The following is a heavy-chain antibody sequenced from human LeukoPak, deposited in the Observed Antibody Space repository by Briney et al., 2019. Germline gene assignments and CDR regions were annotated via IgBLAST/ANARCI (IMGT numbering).Heavy chain of an antibody. J-gene: IGHJ3*02. CDR1: GGSISSYY. Sequence: SETLSLTCTVSGGSISSYYWSWIRQPPGKGLEWIGYIYYSGSTNYNPSLKSRVTISVDTSKNQFSLKLSSVTAADTAVYYCARHTVVVSLSPATFDIWGQGTMVTVSS. CDR3: ARHTVVVSLSPATFDI. CDR2: IYYSGST. V-gene: IGHV4-59*08. D-gene: IGHD2-21*01.